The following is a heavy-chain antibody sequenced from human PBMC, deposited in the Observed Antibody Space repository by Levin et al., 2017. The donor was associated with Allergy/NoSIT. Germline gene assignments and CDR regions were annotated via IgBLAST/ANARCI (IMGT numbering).Heavy chain of an antibody. Sequence: GGSLRLSCKGSGYSFTSYWIGWVRQMPGKGLEWMGIIYPGDSDTRYSPSFQGQVTISADKSISTAYLQWSSLKASDTAMYYCARHGDSIAAAGTGGFDYWGQGTLVTVSS. D-gene: IGHD6-13*01. CDR2: IYPGDSDT. CDR1: GYSFTSYW. J-gene: IGHJ4*02. V-gene: IGHV5-51*01. CDR3: ARHGDSIAAAGTGGFDY.